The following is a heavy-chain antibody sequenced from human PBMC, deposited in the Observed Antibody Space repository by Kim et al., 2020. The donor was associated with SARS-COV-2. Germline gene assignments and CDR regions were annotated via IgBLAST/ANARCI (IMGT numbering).Heavy chain of an antibody. CDR3: ARREVYYDFWSGYYLANHFGPLTLDV. J-gene: IGHJ6*01. D-gene: IGHD3-3*01. Sequence: ASVKVSCKASGYTFTSYGISWVRQAPGQGLEWMGRISAYNGNTNYAQKLQGRVTMTTDTSTSTAYMELRSLRSDDTAVYYCARREVYYDFWSGYYLANHFGPLTLDVSGQGTTVTVSS. V-gene: IGHV1-18*01. CDR2: ISAYNGNT. CDR1: GYTFTSYG.